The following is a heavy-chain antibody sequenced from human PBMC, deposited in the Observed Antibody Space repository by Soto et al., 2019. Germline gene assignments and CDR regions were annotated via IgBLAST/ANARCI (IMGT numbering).Heavy chain of an antibody. J-gene: IGHJ4*02. CDR3: ASYDILTGYRFDY. V-gene: IGHV4-31*03. CDR2: IYYSGST. CDR1: GGSISSGGYY. D-gene: IGHD3-9*01. Sequence: PSETLSLTCTVSGGSISSGGYYWSWIRQHPGKGLEWIGYIYYSGSTYYNPSLKSRVTISVDTSKNQFSLKLSSVTAADTAVYYCASYDILTGYRFDYWGQGTLVTVSS.